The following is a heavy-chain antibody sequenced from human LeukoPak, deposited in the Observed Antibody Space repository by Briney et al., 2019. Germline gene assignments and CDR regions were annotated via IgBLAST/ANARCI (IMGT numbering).Heavy chain of an antibody. CDR3: AKAFLGYCIGGSCFDFDY. J-gene: IGHJ4*02. D-gene: IGHD2-15*01. V-gene: IGHV3-23*01. CDR1: GFTFSSYA. CDR2: ISGSGGST. Sequence: SGGSLRLSCAASGFTFSSYAMSWVRQAPGKGLEWVSAISGSGGSTYYADSVKGRFTISRDNSKNTLYLQMNSLRAEDTAVYYCAKAFLGYCIGGSCFDFDYWGQGTLVTVSS.